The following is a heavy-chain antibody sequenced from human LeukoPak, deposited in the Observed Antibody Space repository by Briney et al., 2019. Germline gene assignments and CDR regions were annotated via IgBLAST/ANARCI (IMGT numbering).Heavy chain of an antibody. V-gene: IGHV4-4*02. D-gene: IGHD2-15*01. CDR2: IYHSGTT. CDR3: ARGRVVAAHDYGMDV. J-gene: IGHJ6*02. Sequence: PSGTLSLTCAVSGGSISSSNWWTWVRQPPGKGLEWIGEIYHSGTTNYSPSLKSRVTISVDTSKNQFSLKLSSVTAADTAVYYCARGRVVAAHDYGMDVWGQGTTVTVSS. CDR1: GGSISSSNW.